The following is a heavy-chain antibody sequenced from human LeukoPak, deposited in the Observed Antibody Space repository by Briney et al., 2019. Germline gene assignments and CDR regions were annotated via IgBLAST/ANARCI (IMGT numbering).Heavy chain of an antibody. D-gene: IGHD6-13*01. CDR1: GGSISSYY. Sequence: PSETLSLTCTVSGGSISSYYWSWIRQPPGKGLEWIGYIYYSGSTNYNPSLKSRVTISVDTSKNQFSLKLSSVTAADTAVYYCARDHEIAAAGTNAFDIWGQGTMVTVSS. J-gene: IGHJ3*02. CDR2: IYYSGST. V-gene: IGHV4-59*12. CDR3: ARDHEIAAAGTNAFDI.